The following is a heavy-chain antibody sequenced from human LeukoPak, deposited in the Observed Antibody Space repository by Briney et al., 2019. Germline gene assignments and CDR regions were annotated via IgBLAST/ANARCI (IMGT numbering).Heavy chain of an antibody. CDR1: GFTFSSYS. Sequence: GGSLRLSCAASGFTFSSYSMNWVRQAPGKGLEWVSSISSSSSYIYYADSVKGRFTISRDNAKNSLYLQMNSLRAEDTAVYYCARDLYCSGGSCYAWGQGTLVTVSS. D-gene: IGHD2-15*01. J-gene: IGHJ4*02. CDR3: ARDLYCSGGSCYA. CDR2: ISSSSSYI. V-gene: IGHV3-21*01.